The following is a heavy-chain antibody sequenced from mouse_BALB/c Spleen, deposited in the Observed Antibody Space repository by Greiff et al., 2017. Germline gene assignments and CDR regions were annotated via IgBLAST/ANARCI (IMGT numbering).Heavy chain of an antibody. D-gene: IGHD2-14*01. Sequence: VQLQQSGAELVKPGASVKLSCTASGFNIKDTYMHWVKQRPEQGLEWIGRIDPANGNTKYDPKFQGKATITADTSSNTAYLQLSSLTSEDTAVYYGARVDYRYSHYYAMDYWGQGTSVTVSS. CDR1: GFNIKDTY. V-gene: IGHV14-3*02. CDR2: IDPANGNT. CDR3: ARVDYRYSHYYAMDY. J-gene: IGHJ4*01.